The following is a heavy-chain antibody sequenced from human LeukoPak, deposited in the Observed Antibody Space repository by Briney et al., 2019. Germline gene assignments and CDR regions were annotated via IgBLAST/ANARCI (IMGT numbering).Heavy chain of an antibody. CDR2: INHSGST. J-gene: IGHJ4*02. Sequence: PSETLSLTCAVYGGSFSGYYWSWIRQPPGKGLEWIGEINHSGSTNYNPSLKSRVTISVDTSKNQFSLKLSSVTAADTAVYYCARGRRITFGGVIVNFDYWGQGTLVTVSS. D-gene: IGHD3-16*02. CDR1: GGSFSGYY. V-gene: IGHV4-34*01. CDR3: ARGRRITFGGVIVNFDY.